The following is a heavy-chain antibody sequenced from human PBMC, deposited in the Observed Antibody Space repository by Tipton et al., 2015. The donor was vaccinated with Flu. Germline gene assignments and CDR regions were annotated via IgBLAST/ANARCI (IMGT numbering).Heavy chain of an antibody. CDR2: NYHSGTT. J-gene: IGHJ4*02. V-gene: IGHV4-38-2*01. Sequence: TLSLTCSVSGYSIRSAYYWGWVRRPPGKGLEWIGTNYHSGTTYYNPSLKSRLTISVDTSKNQFSLRLSSVTAADTAVYYCARHTGDSVRGVIDYWGQGTLVTVSS. D-gene: IGHD3-10*02. CDR1: GYSIRSAYY. CDR3: ARHTGDSVRGVIDY.